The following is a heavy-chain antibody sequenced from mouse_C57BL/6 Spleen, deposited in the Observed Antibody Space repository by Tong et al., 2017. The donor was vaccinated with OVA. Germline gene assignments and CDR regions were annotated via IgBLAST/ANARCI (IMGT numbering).Heavy chain of an antibody. CDR3: ARGYGSSYFDY. V-gene: IGHV1-15*01. CDR1: GYTFTDYE. Sequence: VQLQESGAELVRPGASVTLSCKASGYTFTDYEMHWVKQTPVHGLEWIGAIDPETGGTAYNQKFKGKATFTADTSSNTAYMQLSSLTTEDSAIYYCARGYGSSYFDYWGQGTTLTVSS. CDR2: IDPETGGT. J-gene: IGHJ2*01. D-gene: IGHD1-1*01.